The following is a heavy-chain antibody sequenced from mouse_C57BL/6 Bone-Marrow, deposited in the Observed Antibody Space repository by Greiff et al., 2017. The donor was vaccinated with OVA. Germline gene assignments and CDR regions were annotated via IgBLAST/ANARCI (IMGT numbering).Heavy chain of an antibody. CDR3: TRDLGGGFDY. Sequence: QVQLQQSGAELVRPGASVTLSCKASGYTFTDYEMHWVKQPPVHGLEWIGAIDPETGGTAYNQKFKGKAILTADKSSSTAYMELRSLTSEDSAVYYCTRDLGGGFDYWGQGTTLTVSS. CDR2: IDPETGGT. V-gene: IGHV1-15*01. CDR1: GYTFTDYE. J-gene: IGHJ2*01. D-gene: IGHD1-1*02.